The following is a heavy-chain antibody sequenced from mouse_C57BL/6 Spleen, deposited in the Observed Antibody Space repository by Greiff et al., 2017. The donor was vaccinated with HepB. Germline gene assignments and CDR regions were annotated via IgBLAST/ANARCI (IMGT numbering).Heavy chain of an antibody. J-gene: IGHJ4*01. CDR3: ARENYGNYGAMDY. CDR1: GYTFTSYW. CDR2: IDPSDSET. D-gene: IGHD2-1*01. V-gene: IGHV1-52*01. Sequence: VQLQQPGAELVRPGSSVKLSCKASGYTFTSYWMHWVKQRPIQGLEWIGNIDPSDSETHYNQKFKDKATLTVDKSSSTAYMQLSSLTSEDSAVYYCARENYGNYGAMDYWGQGTSVTVSS.